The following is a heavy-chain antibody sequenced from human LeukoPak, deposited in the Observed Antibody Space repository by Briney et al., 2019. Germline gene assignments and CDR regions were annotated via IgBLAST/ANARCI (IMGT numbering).Heavy chain of an antibody. V-gene: IGHV4-31*03. CDR1: GGSISSGGHY. J-gene: IGHJ4*02. Sequence: SQTLSLTCTVSGGSISSGGHYWNWIRQHPGKGLEWIGYIYYSGTTYYNPSLKSRVTISVDTSKNQFSLELSSVTAGDTAVYYCARDARVGLPYFDYWGQGTLVTVSS. D-gene: IGHD1-26*01. CDR3: ARDARVGLPYFDY. CDR2: IYYSGTT.